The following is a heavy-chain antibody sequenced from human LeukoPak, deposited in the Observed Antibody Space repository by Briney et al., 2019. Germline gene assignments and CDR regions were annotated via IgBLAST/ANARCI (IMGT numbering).Heavy chain of an antibody. D-gene: IGHD3-22*01. Sequence: GGSLRLSCAASGFTFSSYSMNWVRQAPGKGLEWVSSISSSSSYIYDADSVKGRFTISRDNSKNTLYLQMNSLRAEDTAVYYCAKDRSYYYDSSGYYAIVWGQGTLVTVSS. CDR3: AKDRSYYYDSSGYYAIV. CDR2: ISSSSSYI. V-gene: IGHV3-21*04. J-gene: IGHJ4*02. CDR1: GFTFSSYS.